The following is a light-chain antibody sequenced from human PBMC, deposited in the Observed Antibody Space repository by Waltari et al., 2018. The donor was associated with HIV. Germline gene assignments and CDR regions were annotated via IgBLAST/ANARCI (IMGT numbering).Light chain of an antibody. CDR3: QHYTSSPTWT. V-gene: IGKV3-20*01. CDR1: QSVSSSY. CDR2: SAS. J-gene: IGKJ1*01. Sequence: EIVLTQSPGTLSLSPGERATLSCRASQSVSSSYLAWYQQKPGQAPRLLIYSASTRATGIPDRFSGSGSGTDFTLTINSLEPEDSAVYYCQHYTSSPTWTFGQGTKVEIK.